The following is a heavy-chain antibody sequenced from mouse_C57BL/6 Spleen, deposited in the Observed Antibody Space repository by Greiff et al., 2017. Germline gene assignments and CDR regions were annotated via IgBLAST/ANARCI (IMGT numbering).Heavy chain of an antibody. Sequence: QVQLQQSGAELMKPGASVKLSCKATGYTFTGYWIEWVKQRPGHGLEWIGEILPGSGSTNYNEKFKGKATLTVDTSSSTAYMQLSSLTSEDSAVYYCARGTTVVPYWYFDVWGTGTTVTVSS. CDR3: ARGTTVVPYWYFDV. CDR2: ILPGSGST. CDR1: GYTFTGYW. D-gene: IGHD1-1*01. J-gene: IGHJ1*03. V-gene: IGHV1-9*01.